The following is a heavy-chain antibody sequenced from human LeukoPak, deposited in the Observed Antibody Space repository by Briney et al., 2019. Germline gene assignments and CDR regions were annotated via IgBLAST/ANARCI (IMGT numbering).Heavy chain of an antibody. V-gene: IGHV1-2*02. J-gene: IGHJ6*02. CDR3: ARDHPAGLVAGPLPPHSVYGMDV. D-gene: IGHD6-19*01. Sequence: GASVKVSCKASGYTFTGYYIHWVRQAPGQGLEWMGWINPNSGGTKYAQKFQGRVTMTRDTSISTAYMGLSRLRSDDTAVYYCARDHPAGLVAGPLPPHSVYGMDVWGQGTTVTVSS. CDR1: GYTFTGYY. CDR2: INPNSGGT.